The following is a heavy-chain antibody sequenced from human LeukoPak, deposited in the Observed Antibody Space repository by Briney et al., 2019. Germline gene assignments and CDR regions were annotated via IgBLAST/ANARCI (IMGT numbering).Heavy chain of an antibody. J-gene: IGHJ4*02. Sequence: ASVKVSCKASGYTFTSYYMHWVRQAPGQGLEWMGIINPSGGSTSYAQKFQGRVTMTRDTSTSTVYMELSSLRSEDTAVYYCARDSRRVQKVVVIPNYFDYWGQGTLVTVSS. D-gene: IGHD3-22*01. CDR1: GYTFTSYY. CDR3: ARDSRRVQKVVVIPNYFDY. CDR2: INPSGGST. V-gene: IGHV1-46*01.